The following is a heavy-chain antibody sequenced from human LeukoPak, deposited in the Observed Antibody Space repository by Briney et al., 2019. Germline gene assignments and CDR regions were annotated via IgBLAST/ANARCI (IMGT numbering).Heavy chain of an antibody. CDR1: GFTFSDYY. CDR3: AGDRRFSLPDP. D-gene: IGHD3-16*01. CDR2: ISTSGGSV. V-gene: IGHV3-11*01. Sequence: GGSLRLSCTASGFTFSDYYMSWIRQAPGKGLEWLSYISTSGGSVSYVDSVKGRFTISRDNAKNSVYLQIDSLRDEDTAMYYCAGDRRFSLPDPWGQGILVTVSS. J-gene: IGHJ5*02.